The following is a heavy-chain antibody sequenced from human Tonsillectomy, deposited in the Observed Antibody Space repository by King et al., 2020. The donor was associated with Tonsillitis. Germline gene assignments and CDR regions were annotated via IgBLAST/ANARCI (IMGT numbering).Heavy chain of an antibody. CDR3: ARCERETAMVSDY. Sequence: VQLVESGGGLVKPGGSVRLSCAASGFTFSDYYMSWIRQAPGKGLEWVSYITSSSSYTNYADSVKGRFTISRDNVKNSLYLQMNSLRAEDTAVYYCARCERETAMVSDYWGQGTLVTVSS. D-gene: IGHD5-18*01. CDR2: ITSSSSYT. CDR1: GFTFSDYY. V-gene: IGHV3-11*05. J-gene: IGHJ4*02.